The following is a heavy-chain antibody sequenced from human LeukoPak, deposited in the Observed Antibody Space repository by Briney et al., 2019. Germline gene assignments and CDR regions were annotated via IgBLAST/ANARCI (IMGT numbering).Heavy chain of an antibody. D-gene: IGHD4-17*01. CDR2: INLNSGGT. CDR1: GYTFTVSY. CDR3: ARVSPNTVTTLQYFDY. Sequence: ASVKVSFKASGYTFTVSYMHWVRQAPGQGLEWMGWINLNSGGTNYSQKFQVRVTMTRDTSISTAYMELSRLRSDDTAVYYCARVSPNTVTTLQYFDYWGQGTLVTVSS. J-gene: IGHJ4*02. V-gene: IGHV1-2*02.